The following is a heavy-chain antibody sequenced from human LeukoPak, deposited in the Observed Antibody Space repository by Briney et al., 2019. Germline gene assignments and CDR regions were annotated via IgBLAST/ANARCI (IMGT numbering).Heavy chain of an antibody. D-gene: IGHD6-19*01. CDR2: MHYSGST. Sequence: NPSEPLSLTCSVSGGSITKNGYYWGWIRQSPETGLEWIGSMHYSGSTYYNPPLNSRVTISVDTSKNQFSLKLTSVTAADTAVYYCCGSGWFAGPFGYWGQGALVTVSS. CDR3: CGSGWFAGPFGY. CDR1: GGSITKNGYY. V-gene: IGHV4-39*07. J-gene: IGHJ4*02.